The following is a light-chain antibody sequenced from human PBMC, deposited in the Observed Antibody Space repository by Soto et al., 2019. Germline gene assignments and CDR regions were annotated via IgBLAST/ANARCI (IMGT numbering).Light chain of an antibody. CDR1: SSDVGGYDY. J-gene: IGLJ1*01. V-gene: IGLV2-14*01. CDR2: EVN. Sequence: QSALTQPASVSGSPGQSITISCTGTSSDVGGYDYVSWYQLHPGKAPKLMVFEVNNRPSGVSYRFSGSKSGNTASLTISGPQAEDEADYFCSSYSISTAYLFGTGTKLTVL. CDR3: SSYSISTAYL.